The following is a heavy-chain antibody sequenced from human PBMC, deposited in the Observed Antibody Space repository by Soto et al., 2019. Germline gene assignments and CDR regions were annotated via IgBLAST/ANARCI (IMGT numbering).Heavy chain of an antibody. CDR3: ATSRAYSSSWYRFGNY. Sequence: SVEVSYKASCYTFTSYGISWVRQAPVQGLEWMGWISAYNGNTNYAQKLQGRVTMTTDTSTSTAYMELRSLRSDDTAVYYCATSRAYSSSWYRFGNYWGQGTLVTVYS. J-gene: IGHJ4*02. CDR1: CYTFTSYG. CDR2: ISAYNGNT. V-gene: IGHV1-18*04. D-gene: IGHD6-13*01.